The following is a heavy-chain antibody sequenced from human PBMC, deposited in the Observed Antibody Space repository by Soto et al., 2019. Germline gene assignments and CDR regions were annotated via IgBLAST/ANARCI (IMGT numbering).Heavy chain of an antibody. CDR3: ARSQGSRTSLEIYYYYYYGMDV. Sequence: QVQLVQSGAEVKKPGSSVKVSCKASGGTFSSYAISWVRQAPGQGLEWLGGIIPISDTTNYAQKFQGRVTITADESTSTAYMELSSLRSEDTAVYYCARSQGSRTSLEIYYYYYYGMDVWGQGTTVTVPS. D-gene: IGHD2-2*01. CDR2: IIPISDTT. CDR1: GGTFSSYA. J-gene: IGHJ6*02. V-gene: IGHV1-69*01.